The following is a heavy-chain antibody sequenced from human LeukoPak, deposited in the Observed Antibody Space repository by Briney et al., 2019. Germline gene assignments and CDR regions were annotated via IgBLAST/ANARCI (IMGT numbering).Heavy chain of an antibody. CDR3: AREEDDFDAFDI. CDR1: GYTLTELS. J-gene: IGHJ3*02. D-gene: IGHD1-1*01. Sequence: ASVKVSCKVSGYTLTELSMHWVRQAPGKGLEWMGGFDPEDGETIYAQKFQGRVTMTRDTSISTAYMELSRLRSDDTAVYYCAREEDDFDAFDIWGQGTMVTVSS. V-gene: IGHV1-24*01. CDR2: FDPEDGET.